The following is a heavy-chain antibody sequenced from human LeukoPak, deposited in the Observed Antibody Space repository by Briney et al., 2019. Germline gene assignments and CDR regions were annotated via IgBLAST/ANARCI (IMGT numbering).Heavy chain of an antibody. CDR1: GYTFTRHE. Sequence: GLVKVSCKSSGYTFTRHEISWVRQAPGQGLEWMGWISTSKGDTNYAQKFKGRLTMTTDRSTYTAYMELRSLSSDDTAVYYCARDWPTVITDYWGQGTLVTVSS. CDR3: ARDWPTVITDY. D-gene: IGHD4-11*01. J-gene: IGHJ4*02. V-gene: IGHV1-18*01. CDR2: ISTSKGDT.